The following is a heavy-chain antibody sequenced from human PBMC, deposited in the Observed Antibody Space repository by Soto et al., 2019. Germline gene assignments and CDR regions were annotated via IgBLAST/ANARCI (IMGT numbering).Heavy chain of an antibody. CDR3: ARDLKYYYDSSGYPDY. CDR2: ISSSGSTI. CDR1: GFTFSDYY. J-gene: IGHJ4*02. Sequence: GGSLRLSCAASGFTFSDYYMSWIRQAPGKGLEWISNISSSGSTIYYADSVKGRFTISRDNAKNSLYLQMNSLRAEDTAVYYCARDLKYYYDSSGYPDYWGQGTLVTVSS. D-gene: IGHD3-22*01. V-gene: IGHV3-11*01.